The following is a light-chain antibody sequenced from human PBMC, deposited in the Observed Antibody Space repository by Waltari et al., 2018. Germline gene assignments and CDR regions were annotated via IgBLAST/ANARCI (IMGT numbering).Light chain of an antibody. J-gene: IGKJ2*01. CDR2: AAS. V-gene: IGKV3-15*01. CDR1: QSFNGN. Sequence: EIVMTQSPATLSVSPGERATVSCRASQSFNGNLASYQHKQGQAPRLLIYAASTRATGTPGRFSGGGSGTEFTLTISSLQSEDFAIYYCQQYTEWPYTFGQGTKLEIK. CDR3: QQYTEWPYT.